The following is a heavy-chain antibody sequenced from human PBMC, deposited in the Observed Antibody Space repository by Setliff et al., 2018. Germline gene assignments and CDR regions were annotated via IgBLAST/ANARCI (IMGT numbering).Heavy chain of an antibody. J-gene: IGHJ4*02. CDR1: GYSFTSYT. CDR3: ARIGFGYYSTSGAWYFDN. Sequence: ASVKVSCKASGYSFTSYTIHWARQAPGQGLEWMGWISPGNGNTAYSQKIQDRVTITRDTSASTAYVELSSLRSEDTAVYYCARIGFGYYSTSGAWYFDNWGQGTLVTVS. D-gene: IGHD2-8*01. CDR2: ISPGNGNT. V-gene: IGHV1-3*01.